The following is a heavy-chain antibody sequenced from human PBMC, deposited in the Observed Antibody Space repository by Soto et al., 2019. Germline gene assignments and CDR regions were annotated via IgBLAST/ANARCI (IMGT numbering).Heavy chain of an antibody. J-gene: IGHJ4*02. CDR2: ITNSGGGT. D-gene: IGHD6-13*01. Sequence: EVQLLESGGGLVQPGGSLRLSCAASGFTFNIYAMSWVRQAPGKGLEYVPSITNSGGGTYYADSVKGRFTISRDNSKDTLYLQMNSLRAEDTATYYCARRGKYYYDSWGQGTLVTVSS. V-gene: IGHV3-23*01. CDR3: ARRGKYYYDS. CDR1: GFTFNIYA.